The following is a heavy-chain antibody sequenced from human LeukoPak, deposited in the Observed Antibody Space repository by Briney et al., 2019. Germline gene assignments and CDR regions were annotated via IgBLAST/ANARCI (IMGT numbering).Heavy chain of an antibody. CDR2: ISGSGGST. D-gene: IGHD3-9*01. CDR1: GFTFSSYA. CDR3: AKAGDYDILTGYSYYFDY. V-gene: IGHV3-23*01. Sequence: PGGSLRLSCAASGFTFSSYAMSWVRQAPGKGLEWVSAISGSGGSTYYADSVKGRFTISRGNSKNTLYLQMNSLRAEDTAVYYCAKAGDYDILTGYSYYFDYWGQGTLVTVSS. J-gene: IGHJ4*02.